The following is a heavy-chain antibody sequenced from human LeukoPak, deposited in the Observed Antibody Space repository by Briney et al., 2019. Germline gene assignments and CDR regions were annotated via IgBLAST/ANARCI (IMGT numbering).Heavy chain of an antibody. CDR1: RFAFNSYA. CDR2: IGGSNGIT. V-gene: IGHV3-23*01. Sequence: GGSLRLSCAASRFAFNSYAMSWVRQAPGKGLEWVSVIGGSNGITFYVGSVKGRFTISRDNSKDTLYLQMNSLRAEDTAVYYCARNENSGWGYFDYWGQGTLVTVSS. D-gene: IGHD5-12*01. CDR3: ARNENSGWGYFDY. J-gene: IGHJ4*02.